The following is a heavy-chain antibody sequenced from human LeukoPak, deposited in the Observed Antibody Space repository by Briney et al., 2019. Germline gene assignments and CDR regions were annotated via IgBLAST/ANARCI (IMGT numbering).Heavy chain of an antibody. CDR1: GFTFSSYG. CDR3: ATGIYYYDSSGYSSFDY. CDR2: TSYDGSNK. J-gene: IGHJ4*02. V-gene: IGHV3-30*03. D-gene: IGHD3-22*01. Sequence: GGSLRLSCAASGFTFSSYGMHWVRQAPGKGLQWVAVTSYDGSNKYYADSVKGRFTISRDNSKNTLYLQMNSLRAEDTAVYYCATGIYYYDSSGYSSFDYWGQGTLVTVSS.